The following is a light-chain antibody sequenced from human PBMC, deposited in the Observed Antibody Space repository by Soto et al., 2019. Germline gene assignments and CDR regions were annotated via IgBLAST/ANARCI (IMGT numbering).Light chain of an antibody. J-gene: IGKJ4*01. CDR2: CAS. CDR3: QQYGSSPLT. V-gene: IGKV3-20*01. Sequence: EIVLTQSPGTLSLSPGERATLSCRARQSVSSSYLAWYQQKPGQAPRLLIYCASSRATGIPDRFSGSGSGTDFTLTISRLEPEDFAVYYCQQYGSSPLTFGGGTKVDI. CDR1: QSVSSSY.